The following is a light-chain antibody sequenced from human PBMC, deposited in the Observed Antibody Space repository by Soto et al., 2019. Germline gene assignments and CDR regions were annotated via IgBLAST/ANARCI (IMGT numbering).Light chain of an antibody. CDR1: SSDIGGYEF. Sequence: QSALTQPASVSGSPGQSITISCTGSSSDIGGYEFVSWFQQHPGKVPKLIIYEVSNRPSGVSDRFSGAKSGKTASLAISGLQPDDEAEYYCTSYSVTGTHYLFGSGTKVTV. CDR2: EVS. J-gene: IGLJ1*01. CDR3: TSYSVTGTHYL. V-gene: IGLV2-14*01.